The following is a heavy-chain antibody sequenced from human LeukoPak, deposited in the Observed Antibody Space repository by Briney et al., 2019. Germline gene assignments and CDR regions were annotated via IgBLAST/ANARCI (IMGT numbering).Heavy chain of an antibody. CDR3: ARDRSGSYHFDY. J-gene: IGHJ4*02. Sequence: GGSLRLSCAASGFTFNDYYMSWIRQAPGKGLEWISYISSSSGYTKYADSVKGRFTISRDNARNSLYLQMNSLRDEDTAVYYCARDRSGSYHFDYWGQGTLVTVSS. V-gene: IGHV3-11*06. D-gene: IGHD1-26*01. CDR1: GFTFNDYY. CDR2: ISSSSGYT.